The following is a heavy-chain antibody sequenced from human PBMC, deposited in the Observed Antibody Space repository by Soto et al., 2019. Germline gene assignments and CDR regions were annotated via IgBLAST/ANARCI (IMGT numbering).Heavy chain of an antibody. CDR2: MNPNSGNT. V-gene: IGHV1-8*01. Sequence: QVQLVQSGAEVKKPGASVKVSCKASGYTFTSYDINWVRQATGQGLEWMGWMNPNSGNTGYAQKFQGRVTMTRNTSMSTDYMALSSLRTEDTAVYYWASEKTSYGMDVWGQGTTVTVSS. CDR3: ASEKTSYGMDV. CDR1: GYTFTSYD. J-gene: IGHJ6*02.